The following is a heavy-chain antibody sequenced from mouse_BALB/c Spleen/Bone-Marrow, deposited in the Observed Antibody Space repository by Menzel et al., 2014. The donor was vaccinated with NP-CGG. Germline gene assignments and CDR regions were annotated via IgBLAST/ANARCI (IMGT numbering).Heavy chain of an antibody. CDR2: ISSGGSYT. J-gene: IGHJ4*01. CDR3: TRDLYDGYYYYAMDY. D-gene: IGHD2-3*01. Sequence: EVQLVESGGGLVKPGGSLKLSCAASGFTFSSYTMSWVRQTPEKRLEWVATISSGGSYTYYPDSVKGRSTISRDNAKNTLYLQMSSLKSEDTAMYYCTRDLYDGYYYYAMDYWGQGTSVTVSS. V-gene: IGHV5-6-4*01. CDR1: GFTFSSYT.